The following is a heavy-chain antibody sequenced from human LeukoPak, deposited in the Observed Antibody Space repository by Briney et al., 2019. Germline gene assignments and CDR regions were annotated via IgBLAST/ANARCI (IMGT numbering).Heavy chain of an antibody. CDR3: AGNYDSSGYYYLDAFDI. CDR1: GDSVSSNSAA. V-gene: IGHV6-1*01. J-gene: IGHJ3*02. D-gene: IGHD3-22*01. Sequence: SQTLSLTCAISGDSVSSNSAAWNWIRQSPWRGLEWLGRTYYRSKWYNDYAVSVKSRITINPDTSKNQFSLQLNSVTPEDTAVYYCAGNYDSSGYYYLDAFDIWGPGTMVTVSS. CDR2: TYYRSKWYN.